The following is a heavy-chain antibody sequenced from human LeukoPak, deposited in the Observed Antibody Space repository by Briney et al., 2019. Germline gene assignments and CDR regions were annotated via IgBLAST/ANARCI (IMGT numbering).Heavy chain of an antibody. J-gene: IGHJ4*02. Sequence: PGGSLRLSCAASGFTFSDYYMSWIRQAPGKGLEWVSAISGSGGSTYYADSVKGRFTISRDNSKNTLYLQMNSLRAEDTAVYYCAKHSNQTPFDYWGQGTLVTVSS. CDR2: ISGSGGST. CDR3: AKHSNQTPFDY. CDR1: GFTFSDYY. V-gene: IGHV3-23*01. D-gene: IGHD4-11*01.